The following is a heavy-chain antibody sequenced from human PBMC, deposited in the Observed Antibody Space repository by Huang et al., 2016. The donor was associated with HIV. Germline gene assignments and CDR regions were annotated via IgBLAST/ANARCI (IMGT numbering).Heavy chain of an antibody. Sequence: QVQLVQSRAEVKKPGASVKVSCKVSENTLTELSIHWVRQPPGKGLEWMGGFDPEIGETIYAQKFQGRVTMTEDTSTETAFMELSGLRPEDTAVYYCATGFDVFFDFWGQGTLVTVSS. CDR3: ATGFDVFFDF. CDR2: FDPEIGET. CDR1: ENTLTELS. J-gene: IGHJ4*02. V-gene: IGHV1-24*01. D-gene: IGHD3-9*01.